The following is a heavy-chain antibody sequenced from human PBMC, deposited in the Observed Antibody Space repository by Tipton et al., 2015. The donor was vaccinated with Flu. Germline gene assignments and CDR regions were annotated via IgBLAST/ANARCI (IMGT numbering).Heavy chain of an antibody. D-gene: IGHD2-15*01. CDR1: GFTFSSYA. CDR2: IGGTVGHP. Sequence: SLRLSCAASGFTFSSYAMSWVRQAPGKGLEWVSVIGGTVGHPYYADSVKGRFTISRDDSKNTLYPQMNSLRAEDTAVYYCPKDLKKYCRGGSCYWDYYGMDVCGHVTTVTVSS. V-gene: IGHV3-23*01. J-gene: IGHJ6*02. CDR3: PKDLKKYCRGGSCYWDYYGMDV.